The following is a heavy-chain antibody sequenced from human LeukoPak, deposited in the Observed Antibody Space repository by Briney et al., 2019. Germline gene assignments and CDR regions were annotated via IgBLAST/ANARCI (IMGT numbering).Heavy chain of an antibody. V-gene: IGHV1-46*01. CDR3: ARTKQQLVRYFDY. Sequence: GASVKVSCKTSGYSFTRYYMYWVRQAPGQGLEWMGIINPSGGSTTYAQKFQGRVTMTRDTSTSTVYMELSSLRSEDTAVYYCARTKQQLVRYFDYWGQGTLVTVSS. CDR1: GYSFTRYY. D-gene: IGHD6-13*01. CDR2: INPSGGST. J-gene: IGHJ4*02.